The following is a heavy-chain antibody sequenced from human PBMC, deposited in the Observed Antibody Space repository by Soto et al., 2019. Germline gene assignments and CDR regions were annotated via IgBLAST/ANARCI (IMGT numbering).Heavy chain of an antibody. CDR3: AKDTYSSSWYF. V-gene: IGHV3-23*01. D-gene: IGHD2-2*01. CDR1: GFTFTKYA. J-gene: IGHJ4*02. Sequence: TGGALRLSCAASGFTFTKYAMTRVRQAPGKGLEWVSSISKSGGDTYYADSVKGRFTISRDNSKNTLYLQMNGLRAEDTALYFCAKDTYSSSWYFWGQGTLVTVS. CDR2: ISKSGGDT.